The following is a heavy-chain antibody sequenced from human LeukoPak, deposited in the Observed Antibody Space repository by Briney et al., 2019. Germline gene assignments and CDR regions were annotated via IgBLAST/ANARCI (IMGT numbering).Heavy chain of an antibody. J-gene: IGHJ4*02. D-gene: IGHD4-11*01. V-gene: IGHV1-2*02. Sequence: ASVKVSCKASGGTFSSYAISWVRQAPGQGLEWMGWINPNSGGTNYAQKFQGRVTMTRDTSISTAYMELSRLRSDDTAVYYCARDVAGYYSNFDYWGQGTLVTVSS. CDR3: ARDVAGYYSNFDY. CDR2: INPNSGGT. CDR1: GGTFSSYA.